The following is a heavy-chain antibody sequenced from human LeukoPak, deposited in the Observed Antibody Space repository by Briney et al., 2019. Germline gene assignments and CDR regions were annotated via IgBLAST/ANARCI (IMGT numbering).Heavy chain of an antibody. D-gene: IGHD5-18*01. CDR3: ARAPPGDSHDY. J-gene: IGHJ4*02. CDR1: GDSVSSNYW. CDR2: IYHSGST. Sequence: PSETLSISCAVSGDSVSSNYWWTWVRQSPEKGLEWIGEIYHSGSTHYNPSLKSRASISVDKSKNQFSLRLYSVTAADTAVYYCARAPPGDSHDYWGQGTLVTVSS. V-gene: IGHV4-4*02.